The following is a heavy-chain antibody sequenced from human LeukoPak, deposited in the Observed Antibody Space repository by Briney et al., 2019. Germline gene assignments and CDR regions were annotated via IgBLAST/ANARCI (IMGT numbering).Heavy chain of an antibody. CDR1: GGSISSSSYY. D-gene: IGHD3-9*01. CDR3: ARLVRNYDILTGYSYYFDY. J-gene: IGHJ4*02. CDR2: IYYSGST. V-gene: IGHV4-39*07. Sequence: SETLSLTCTVSGGSISSSSYYWGWIRQPPGKGLEWIGSIYYSGSTYYNPSLKSRVTISVDTSKNQFSLKLSSVTAADTAVYYCARLVRNYDILTGYSYYFDYWGQGTLVTVSS.